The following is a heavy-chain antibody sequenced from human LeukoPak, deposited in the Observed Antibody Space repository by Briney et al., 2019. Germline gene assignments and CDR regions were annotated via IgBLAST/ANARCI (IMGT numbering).Heavy chain of an antibody. CDR2: TNSDGYSI. Sequence: GGSLRLSCAASGFTFSGYWMHWVRQAPGKGLVWVSRTNSDGYSITYADSVKGRFTISRDNAKNTLYLQMNSLIAEDTAVYFCTRAGYSSGFDSWGQGTLVTVSS. CDR3: TRAGYSSGFDS. CDR1: GFTFSGYW. J-gene: IGHJ5*01. D-gene: IGHD6-19*01. V-gene: IGHV3-74*03.